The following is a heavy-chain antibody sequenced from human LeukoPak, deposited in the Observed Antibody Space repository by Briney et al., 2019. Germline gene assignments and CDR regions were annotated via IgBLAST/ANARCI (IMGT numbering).Heavy chain of an antibody. D-gene: IGHD1/OR15-1a*01. V-gene: IGHV1-2*02. Sequence: ASVKVSCKASGGTFSSYAISWVRQVPGQGLEWMGWINPNSGGTKYAQKFQGRVTMTRDTSISTAYMELNRLRSDDTAVYYCARVMNREGTNYWGQGTLVTVSS. CDR2: INPNSGGT. CDR1: GGTFSSYA. CDR3: ARVMNREGTNY. J-gene: IGHJ4*02.